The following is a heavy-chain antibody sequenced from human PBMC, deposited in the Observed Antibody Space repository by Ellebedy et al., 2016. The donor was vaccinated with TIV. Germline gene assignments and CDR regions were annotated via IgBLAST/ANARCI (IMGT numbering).Heavy chain of an antibody. Sequence: PGGSLRLSCAASGFNFRSYWMTWVRQAPGKGLEWVAKIRQEGDEIYYVESVKGRFTISIDNAKNSLFFQMNSLRVEDTAVYYCARRASYGDYAVQVNPWFDPWGQGTLVTVSS. CDR1: GFNFRSYW. D-gene: IGHD4-17*01. CDR2: IRQEGDEI. J-gene: IGHJ5*02. V-gene: IGHV3-7*01. CDR3: ARRASYGDYAVQVNPWFDP.